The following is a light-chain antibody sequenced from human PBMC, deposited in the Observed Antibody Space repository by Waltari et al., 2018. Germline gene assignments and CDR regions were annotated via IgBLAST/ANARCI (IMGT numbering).Light chain of an antibody. CDR1: DSAIGSYTY. V-gene: IGLV2-14*03. CDR2: DGS. J-gene: IGLJ2*01. Sequence: QSALAQPASVYGSPGQSITISCTGTDSAIGSYTYVSWYQQHPGIAPKLLLYDGSDRPSGVSDRFSGSKSGKTASLTISGLQPEDAADYYCSSYTRRNTVIFGGGTKLTV. CDR3: SSYTRRNTVI.